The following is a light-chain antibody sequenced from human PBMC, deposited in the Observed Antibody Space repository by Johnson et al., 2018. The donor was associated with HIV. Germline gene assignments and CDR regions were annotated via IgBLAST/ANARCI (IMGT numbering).Light chain of an antibody. J-gene: IGLJ1*01. Sequence: QSVLTQPPSVSAAPGQKVTISCSGSSSNIGNNYVSWYQQFPGTAPKLLIYDNDKRPSGIPDRFSGSKSGTSATLGITGLQTGDEADYYCETWDSSLSAGFYVFGTGTRVTVL. CDR3: ETWDSSLSAGFYV. V-gene: IGLV1-51*01. CDR2: DND. CDR1: SSNIGNNY.